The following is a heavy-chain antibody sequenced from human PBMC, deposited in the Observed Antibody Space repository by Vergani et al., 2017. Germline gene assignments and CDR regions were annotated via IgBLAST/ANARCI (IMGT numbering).Heavy chain of an antibody. CDR3: VREETFYDSVSDYLAGYFDH. Sequence: EVQMVESGGGLVKPGGSLRLSCAASGFVFDEYALHWVRQSPGKGLEWVSGISWNRGKIAYAVSVKGRFTISRDNAKNSLFLQMNSLRAEDTAVYYCVREETFYDSVSDYLAGYFDHWGQGALVTVSS. CDR2: ISWNRGKI. J-gene: IGHJ4*02. D-gene: IGHD3-3*01. V-gene: IGHV3-9*01. CDR1: GFVFDEYA.